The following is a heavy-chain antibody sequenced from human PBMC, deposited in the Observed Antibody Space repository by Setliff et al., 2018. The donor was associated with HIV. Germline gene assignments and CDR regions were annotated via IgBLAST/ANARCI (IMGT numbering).Heavy chain of an antibody. CDR3: VKGYTSTWGPFDY. Sequence: GSLRLSCAASGFTFSSYSMNWVRQAPGKGLEWVSYISSSSSTIYYADSVKGRFTISRDNAQNSLFLQMNSLRVEDTSVYSCVKGYTSTWGPFDYWGQGTLVTVSS. J-gene: IGHJ4*02. CDR1: GFTFSSYS. CDR2: ISSSSSTI. D-gene: IGHD6-13*01. V-gene: IGHV3-48*01.